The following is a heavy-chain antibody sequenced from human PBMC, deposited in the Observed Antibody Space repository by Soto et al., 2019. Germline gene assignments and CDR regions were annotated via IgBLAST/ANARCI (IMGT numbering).Heavy chain of an antibody. J-gene: IGHJ4*02. CDR3: AREDSSGWYRISGY. V-gene: IGHV3-30-3*01. CDR2: ISYDGSNK. CDR1: GFTFSSYA. Sequence: QVQLVESGGGVVQPGRSLRLSCAASGFTFSSYAMHWVRQAPGKGLEWVAVISYDGSNKYYADSVKGRFTISRDNSKNTLYLQMNSLRAEDTAVYYWAREDSSGWYRISGYWGQGTLVTVSS. D-gene: IGHD6-19*01.